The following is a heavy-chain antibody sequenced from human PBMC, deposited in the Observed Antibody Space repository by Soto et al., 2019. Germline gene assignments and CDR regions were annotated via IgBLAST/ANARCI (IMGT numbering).Heavy chain of an antibody. J-gene: IGHJ5*02. Sequence: SVKVSCKASGYTFTSYAMHWVRQAPGQGLEWMGGIIPIFGTANYAQKFQGRVTITADESTSAAYMELSSLRSEDTAVYYCARGIVVVPAAIRSWFDPWGQGTLVTVSS. CDR3: ARGIVVVPAAIRSWFDP. D-gene: IGHD2-2*02. CDR1: GYTFTSYA. V-gene: IGHV1-69*13. CDR2: IIPIFGTA.